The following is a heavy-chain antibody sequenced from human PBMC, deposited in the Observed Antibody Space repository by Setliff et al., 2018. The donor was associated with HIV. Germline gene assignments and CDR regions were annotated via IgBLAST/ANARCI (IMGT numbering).Heavy chain of an antibody. V-gene: IGHV3-20*04. CDR3: ARVLGGYYGDYVSGAFDI. CDR2: INWNGGST. D-gene: IGHD4-17*01. CDR1: GFTFDDYG. J-gene: IGHJ3*02. Sequence: PVGSLRLSCAASGFTFDDYGMSWVRQAPGKGLEWVSGINWNGGSTGYADSVKGRFTISRDNAKNSLYLQMNSLRAEDTALYYCARVLGGYYGDYVSGAFDIWGQGTMVTVS.